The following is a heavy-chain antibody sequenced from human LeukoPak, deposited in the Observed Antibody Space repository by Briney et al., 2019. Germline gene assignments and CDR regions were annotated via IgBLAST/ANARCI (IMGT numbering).Heavy chain of an antibody. Sequence: GGSLRLSCAASGFTFSSYAMSWVRQAPGKGLEWVSAISGSSGSTYYADSVKGRFTISRDNSKNTLYLQMNGLRAEDTAVYYCAKKAGYNQAPLYYFDYWGQGTLVTVSS. J-gene: IGHJ4*02. D-gene: IGHD5-24*01. CDR3: AKKAGYNQAPLYYFDY. CDR1: GFTFSSYA. CDR2: ISGSSGST. V-gene: IGHV3-23*01.